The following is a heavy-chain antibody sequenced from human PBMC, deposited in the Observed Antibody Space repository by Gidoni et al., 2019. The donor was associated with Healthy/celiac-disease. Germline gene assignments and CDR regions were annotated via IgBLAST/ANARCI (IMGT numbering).Heavy chain of an antibody. CDR1: GISLSTSGVG. J-gene: IGHJ3*02. D-gene: IGHD3-16*01. CDR3: AHSDTFHPGGDAFDI. CDR2: IDWDDDK. Sequence: QITLKESGPTLVTPTQTLTLTCTFSGISLSTSGVGVGWIRQPPGKALEWLALIDWDDDKRYSPALKSRLTITKDTSKNQVVLTMTNMDPVDTATYYCAHSDTFHPGGDAFDIWGQGTMVTVSS. V-gene: IGHV2-5*02.